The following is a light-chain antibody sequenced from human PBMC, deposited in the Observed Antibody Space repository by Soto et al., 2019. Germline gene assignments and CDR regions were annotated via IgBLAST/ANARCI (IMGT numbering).Light chain of an antibody. Sequence: DIQMTQSPSSLSASIGDRVTITCRASQSIGTSLSWHQQKSGRAPKLLIHPASTLQSGVPSRFSGSGSGTDFTLTISSLQPEDVAVYYCQQSYSTLYTFGQGTNLEIK. J-gene: IGKJ2*01. CDR3: QQSYSTLYT. CDR1: QSIGTS. V-gene: IGKV1-39*01. CDR2: PAS.